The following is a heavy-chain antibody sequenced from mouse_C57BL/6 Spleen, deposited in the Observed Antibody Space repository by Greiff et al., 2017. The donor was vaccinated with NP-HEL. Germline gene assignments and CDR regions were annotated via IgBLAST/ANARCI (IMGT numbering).Heavy chain of an antibody. CDR1: GFTFSDYG. V-gene: IGHV5-15*01. CDR2: ISNLAYSI. Sequence: EVKLVESGGGLVQPGGSLKLSCAASGFTFSDYGMAWVRQAPRQGPEWVAFISNLAYSIYYADTVTGRSTISRENAKNTLYLEMSSLRSEDTAMYYCARHGDGSSGDAMDYWGQGTSVTVSS. D-gene: IGHD1-1*01. CDR3: ARHGDGSSGDAMDY. J-gene: IGHJ4*01.